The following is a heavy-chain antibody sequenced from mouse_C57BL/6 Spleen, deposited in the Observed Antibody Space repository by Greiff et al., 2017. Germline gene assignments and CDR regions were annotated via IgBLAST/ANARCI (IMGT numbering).Heavy chain of an antibody. V-gene: IGHV2-9-1*01. J-gene: IGHJ4*01. CDR1: GFSLTSYA. CDR3: ARGDSSGRGYAMDY. CDR2: IWTGGGT. Sequence: QVQLKESGPGLVAPSQSLSITCTVSGFSLTSYAISWVRQPPGKGLEWLGVIWTGGGTNYTSALKSRLSISQDDSKSQVFLKMNRLQTDDTARYYCARGDSSGRGYAMDYWGQGTSVTVSS. D-gene: IGHD3-2*02.